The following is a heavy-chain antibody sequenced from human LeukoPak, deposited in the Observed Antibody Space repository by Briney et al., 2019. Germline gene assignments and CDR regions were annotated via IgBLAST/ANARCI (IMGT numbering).Heavy chain of an antibody. CDR1: GGSISSGGYY. CDR3: ARDGRPGGCSSTSCSYGMDV. CDR2: IYYSGST. Sequence: PSETLSLTCTVSGGSISSGGYYWSWIRQHPGKGLEWIGYIYYSGSTYYNPSLKSRVTISVDTSKNQFSLKLSSVTAADTAVYYCARDGRPGGCSSTSCSYGMDVWGQGTTVTVSS. D-gene: IGHD2-2*01. V-gene: IGHV4-31*03. J-gene: IGHJ6*02.